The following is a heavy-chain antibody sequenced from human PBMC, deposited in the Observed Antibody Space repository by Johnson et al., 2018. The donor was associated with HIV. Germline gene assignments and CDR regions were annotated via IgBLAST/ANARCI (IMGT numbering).Heavy chain of an antibody. CDR1: GFTFDDYG. D-gene: IGHD2-8*02. CDR2: IYSCGST. CDR3: AKDQYCTGGVCYSGAFDI. J-gene: IGHJ3*02. Sequence: QVQLVESGGGVVRPGGSLRLSCAASGFTFDDYGMNWVRQAPGTGLEWVSVIYSCGSTYYADSVKGRFTISRDNSKNTLYLQMNSLRAEDTAVYYCAKDQYCTGGVCYSGAFDIWGRGTMVTVSS. V-gene: IGHV3-NL1*01.